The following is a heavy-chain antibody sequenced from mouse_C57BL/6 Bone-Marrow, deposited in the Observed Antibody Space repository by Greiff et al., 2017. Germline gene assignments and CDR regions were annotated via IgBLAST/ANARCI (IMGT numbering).Heavy chain of an antibody. V-gene: IGHV5-6*01. CDR2: ISSGGSYT. Sequence: EVKLVESGGDLVKPGGSLKLSCAASGFSFSSYGMSWVRQTPDKRLEWVATISSGGSYTYYPHSVKGRFTISRDNAKNTLYLQMSSLKSEDTAMYYCARPSSSCSWFAYWGQGTLVTVSA. J-gene: IGHJ3*01. CDR1: GFSFSSYG. CDR3: ARPSSSCSWFAY. D-gene: IGHD1-1*01.